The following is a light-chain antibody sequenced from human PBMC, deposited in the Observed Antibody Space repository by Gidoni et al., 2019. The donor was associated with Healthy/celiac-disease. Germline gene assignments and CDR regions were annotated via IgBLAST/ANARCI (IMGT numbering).Light chain of an antibody. J-gene: IGLJ3*02. CDR2: GKN. V-gene: IGLV3-19*01. CDR1: SLRSYY. Sequence: SSELTQAPAVSVALGQTVRLTCQGDSLRSYYASWYQQKPGQAPVLVIYGKNNRPTGSPDRFSGSSSGNTASLTITGAQAEDEADYDCNSRDSSGNHLVFGGGTKLTVL. CDR3: NSRDSSGNHLV.